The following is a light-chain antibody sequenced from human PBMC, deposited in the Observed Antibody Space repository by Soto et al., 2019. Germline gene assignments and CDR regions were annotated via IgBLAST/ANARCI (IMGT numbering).Light chain of an antibody. CDR3: QQFNSHPIT. CDR1: QDIRGA. J-gene: IGKJ5*01. V-gene: IGKV1-13*02. CDR2: DVS. Sequence: AIQLTQSPSSLSASVGDRVTITCRASQDIRGALAWYQQKPGKAPKILIYDVSTLESGVPSRFSGSSSGTDFTLPISSLQPVDFSTEYCQQFNSHPITFGQGKRLEIK.